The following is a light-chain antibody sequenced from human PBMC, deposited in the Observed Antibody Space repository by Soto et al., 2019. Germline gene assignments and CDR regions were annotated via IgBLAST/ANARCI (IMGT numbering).Light chain of an antibody. V-gene: IGLV2-14*01. CDR1: GSDVGGYNS. CDR3: SSYTSSSTVV. CDR2: DVS. J-gene: IGLJ2*01. Sequence: QSALTQPASVSGSPGQSITISCTGTGSDVGGYNSVSWYQQHPGKAPKLIIYDVSNRPSGVSYRFSGSKSGNTASLTISGLQAEDEADYYCSSYTSSSTVVFGGGTKLTVL.